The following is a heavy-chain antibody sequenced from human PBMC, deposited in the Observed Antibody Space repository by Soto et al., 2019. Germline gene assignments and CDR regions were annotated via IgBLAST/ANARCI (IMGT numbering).Heavy chain of an antibody. CDR1: GFTFSNYA. CDR3: AKGSPEGRLYGWSAY. J-gene: IGHJ4*02. CDR2: ISSNGGST. V-gene: IGHV3-23*01. Sequence: EVQLLESGGALVQPGGSLRLSCAVSGFTFSNYAMTWVRQAPGKGLEWVSTISSNGGSTYYADSVKGRFTISRHNSKNPLFLEMDSLRAEDTAIYYCAKGSPEGRLYGWSAYWGQGTLVTVSS. D-gene: IGHD2-8*02.